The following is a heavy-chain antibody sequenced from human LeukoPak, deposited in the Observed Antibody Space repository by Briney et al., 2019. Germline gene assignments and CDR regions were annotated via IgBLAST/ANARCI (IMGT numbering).Heavy chain of an antibody. V-gene: IGHV1-69*04. D-gene: IGHD2-15*01. CDR2: IIPILGIA. CDR3: ASFGGVVVVVAATPLYYYYYMDV. J-gene: IGHJ6*03. Sequence: SVKVSCKASGGTFSSYAISWVRQPPGQGLEWMGRIIPILGIANYAQKFQGRVTITADKSTSTAYMELSSLRSEHTAVYYCASFGGVVVVVAATPLYYYYYMDVWGKGTTVTVSS. CDR1: GGTFSSYA.